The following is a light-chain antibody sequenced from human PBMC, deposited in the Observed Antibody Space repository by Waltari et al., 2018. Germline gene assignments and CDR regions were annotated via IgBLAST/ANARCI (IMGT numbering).Light chain of an antibody. CDR3: QQYGASPT. CDR2: GAS. CDR1: QAFSRSY. Sequence: DIVLTQSPVTLSLSPGEGATLSCRATQAFSRSYLAWYQQMPGQAPRLLIYGASTRATGIPDRFSGSGSGTVFTLNITRLAPEDSAVYYCQQYGASPTFGQGTRLEIK. J-gene: IGKJ5*01. V-gene: IGKV3-20*01.